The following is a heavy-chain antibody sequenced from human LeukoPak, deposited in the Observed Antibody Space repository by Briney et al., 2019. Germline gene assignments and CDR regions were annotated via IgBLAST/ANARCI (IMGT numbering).Heavy chain of an antibody. V-gene: IGHV4-34*01. CDR1: GGSFSGYS. D-gene: IGHD3-9*01. J-gene: IGHJ4*02. CDR3: ARCYRRYEILTRFDY. Sequence: SETLSLPCAAYGGSFSGYSWSWIRQPPGKGLEWIGEINHSGSTNNNPSLKSRVTISVDTSKNQCSLKLSSVPAADKAVYYCARCYRRYEILTRFDYLGQGTLVTVSS. CDR2: INHSGST.